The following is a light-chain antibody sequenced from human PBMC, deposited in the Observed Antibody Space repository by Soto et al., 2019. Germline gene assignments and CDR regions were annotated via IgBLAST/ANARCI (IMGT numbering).Light chain of an antibody. Sequence: QSALTQPASVSGSPGQTITISCTGTSSDVGGYAYVSWYQQYPGKVPKLVISKVSNRPSGVSHRFSGSRSGNTASLTISGLQAEDEADYHCGTWDSSLSAGGVFGGGTKLTVL. CDR2: KVS. J-gene: IGLJ3*02. V-gene: IGLV2-14*01. CDR3: GTWDSSLSAGGV. CDR1: SSDVGGYAY.